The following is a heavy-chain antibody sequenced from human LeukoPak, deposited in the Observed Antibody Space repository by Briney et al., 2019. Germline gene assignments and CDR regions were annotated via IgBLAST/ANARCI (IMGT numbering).Heavy chain of an antibody. D-gene: IGHD3-10*01. CDR1: GYTFTAYH. CDR2: INPYSGGT. V-gene: IGHV1-2*02. CDR3: ARDAQKTPYYFGSGTYYESRWFDP. J-gene: IGHJ5*02. Sequence: ASVKVSCKASGYTFTAYHIHWVRQAPGQGLEWMGWINPYSGGTKYPQKFQGRVTMTVDTSINTAYMELSRLRSDDTAVYYCARDAQKTPYYFGSGTYYESRWFDPWGQGALVTVSS.